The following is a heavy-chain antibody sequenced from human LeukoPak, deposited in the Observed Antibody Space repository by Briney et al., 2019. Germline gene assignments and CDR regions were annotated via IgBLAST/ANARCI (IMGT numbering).Heavy chain of an antibody. V-gene: IGHV4-59*08. CDR1: GGSISSYY. D-gene: IGHD2/OR15-2a*01. CDR3: AGHHPRNTVDF. Sequence: SETLSLTCTVSGGSISSYYWSWLRQPPGKGLEWIGYISYSGSTNSNPSLKSRVTISLDTSKNQFSLKLGSVTAADTAVYYCAGHHPRNTVDFWGQGTLVTVSS. CDR2: ISYSGST. J-gene: IGHJ4*02.